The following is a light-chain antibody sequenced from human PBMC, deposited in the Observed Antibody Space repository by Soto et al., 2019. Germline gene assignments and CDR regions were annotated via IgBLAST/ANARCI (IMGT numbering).Light chain of an antibody. J-gene: IGKJ2*02. V-gene: IGKV1-12*01. CDR2: AAS. CDR3: QEAKSFECT. CDR1: QDINNC. Sequence: DIQMTQSPSFVSASVGDRVTITCRASQDINNCLAWYQQKPGKAPKLLIYAASTLHSGVPSRFSGSGSGTDFTLTISSLHPEDFATYYGQEAKSFECTFGQGTKLEIK.